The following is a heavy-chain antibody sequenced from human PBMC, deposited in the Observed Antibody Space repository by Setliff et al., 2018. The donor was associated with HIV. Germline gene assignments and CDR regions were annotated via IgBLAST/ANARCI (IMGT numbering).Heavy chain of an antibody. J-gene: IGHJ4*02. CDR1: GASFTTHY. CDR3: TRLAGGYADY. Sequence: LSLTCTVSGASFTTHYWSLIRQPPGKGLEWIGCISTSGSTDYNPSLKSRVTLSVDMSKNQFSLKMSSVTAADTAVYYCTRLAGGYADYWGQGTLVTVSS. V-gene: IGHV4-4*09. D-gene: IGHD5-12*01. CDR2: ISTSGST.